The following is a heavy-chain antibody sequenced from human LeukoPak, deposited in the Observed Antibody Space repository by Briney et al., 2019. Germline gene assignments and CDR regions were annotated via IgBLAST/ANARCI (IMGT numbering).Heavy chain of an antibody. J-gene: IGHJ4*02. V-gene: IGHV3-20*04. CDR3: AKDIGWDRKYYFDY. Sequence: GGSLRLSCAASGFTFDDYGMSWVRQAPGKGLEWVSGINWNGGSTGYADSVKGRFTISRDNAKNSLYLQMNSLRAEDTALYYCAKDIGWDRKYYFDYWGQGTLVTVSS. CDR2: INWNGGST. D-gene: IGHD6-19*01. CDR1: GFTFDDYG.